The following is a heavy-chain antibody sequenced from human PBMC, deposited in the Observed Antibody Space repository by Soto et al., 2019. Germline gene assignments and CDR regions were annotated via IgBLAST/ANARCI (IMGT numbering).Heavy chain of an antibody. Sequence: QVQLQQWGAGLLKPSETLSLTCAVYGGSFSGYYWSWIRQPPGKGLEWIGEINDSGSTNYNPSLKSRVTIAVDTSKNQFSLKLSAVPAADKAVYYCARGLILWYGELSRRADHYYYMDVWGKGTTVTVSS. J-gene: IGHJ6*03. V-gene: IGHV4-34*01. CDR3: ARGLILWYGELSRRADHYYYMDV. CDR1: GGSFSGYY. D-gene: IGHD3-10*01. CDR2: INDSGST.